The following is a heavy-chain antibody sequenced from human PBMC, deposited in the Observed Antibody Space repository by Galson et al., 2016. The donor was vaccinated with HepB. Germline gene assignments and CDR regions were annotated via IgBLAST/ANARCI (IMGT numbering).Heavy chain of an antibody. CDR1: GDSVSSRTAS. D-gene: IGHD1-1*01. J-gene: IGHJ4*02. CDR2: TYYRSKWYN. CDR3: ARAWTSRPSTRQTDHFDY. V-gene: IGHV6-1*01. Sequence: CAISGDSVSSRTASWNWIRQSPSRGLEWLGRTYYRSKWYNEYATSVGGRININPDTTENHFSLHSNSVTPEDTAIYYCARAWTSRPSTRQTDHFDYWGQGTLVTVSS.